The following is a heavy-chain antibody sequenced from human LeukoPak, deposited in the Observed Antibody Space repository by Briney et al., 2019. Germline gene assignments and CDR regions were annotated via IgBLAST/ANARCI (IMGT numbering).Heavy chain of an antibody. V-gene: IGHV3-23*01. CDR1: GFTFSSYA. Sequence: PGGSLRLSCAASGFTFSSYAMSWVRQAPGKGLEWVSAISGSGGSTYYADSVKGRFTISRDNSKNTLYLQMNSLRAEDTAVYYCANHYGSGRLGSGAFDIWGQGTMVTVSS. CDR2: ISGSGGST. CDR3: ANHYGSGRLGSGAFDI. J-gene: IGHJ3*02. D-gene: IGHD3-10*01.